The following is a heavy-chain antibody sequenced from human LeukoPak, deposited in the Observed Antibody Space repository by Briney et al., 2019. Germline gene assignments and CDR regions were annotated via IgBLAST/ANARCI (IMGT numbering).Heavy chain of an antibody. V-gene: IGHV4-39*07. D-gene: IGHD6-13*01. J-gene: IGHJ4*02. CDR2: IHYSGST. Sequence: SETLSLTCTVSGGSISSSSYYWGWIRQPPGKGLEWIGSIHYSGSTNYNPSLKSRVTISVDTSKNQFSLKLSSVTAADTAVYYCARFDSSWGEFDYWGQGTLVTVSS. CDR1: GGSISSSSYY. CDR3: ARFDSSWGEFDY.